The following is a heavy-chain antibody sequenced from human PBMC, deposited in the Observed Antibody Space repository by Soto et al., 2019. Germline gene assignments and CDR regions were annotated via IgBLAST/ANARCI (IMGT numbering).Heavy chain of an antibody. D-gene: IGHD1-1*01. CDR1: GFSFSTYG. CDR3: AKWNGYGDF. CDR2: VSGGSGVT. J-gene: IGHJ4*02. V-gene: IGHV3-23*01. Sequence: GGSLRLSCAVSGFSFSTYGVTWVRQAPGKGLEWVCGVSGGSGVTRYADSVKGRFTITGDDSKNTVYLQMHSLRVEDTAVYYCAKWNGYGDFWGQGTLVTVSS.